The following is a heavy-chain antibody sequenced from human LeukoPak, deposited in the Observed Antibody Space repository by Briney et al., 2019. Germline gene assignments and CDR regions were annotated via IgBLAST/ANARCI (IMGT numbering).Heavy chain of an antibody. D-gene: IGHD5-18*01. CDR3: AMDTAMVTSAFDI. V-gene: IGHV4-34*01. J-gene: IGHJ3*02. CDR2: INHSGST. Sequence: SETLSLTCAVYGGSFSGYYWSWIRQPPGKGLEWIGEINHSGSTNYNPSLKRRVTISVDTSKNQFSLKLSSVTAADTAVYYCAMDTAMVTSAFDIWGQGTMVTVSS. CDR1: GGSFSGYY.